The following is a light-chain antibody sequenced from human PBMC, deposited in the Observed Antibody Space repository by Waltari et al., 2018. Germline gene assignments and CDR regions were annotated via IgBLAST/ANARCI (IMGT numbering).Light chain of an antibody. J-gene: IGKJ2*01. CDR2: EAS. CDR3: QQYNYYYS. V-gene: IGKV3-15*01. CDR1: QRIATN. Sequence: IVMTQSPATLSLPPGEGATLSCRASQRIATNVAWYQQKPGQGPRLLISEASTRVAGVPARFTGSGSGTEFTLTISSLQSEDFAVYYCQQYNYYYSFGQGTRLEIK.